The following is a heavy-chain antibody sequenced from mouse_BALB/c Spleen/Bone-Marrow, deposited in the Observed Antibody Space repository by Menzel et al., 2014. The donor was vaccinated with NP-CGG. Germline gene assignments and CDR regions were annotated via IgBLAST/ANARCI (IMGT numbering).Heavy chain of an antibody. J-gene: IGHJ4*01. CDR1: GYTFTSYW. CDR3: RSYDYAMDY. D-gene: IGHD1-1*01. Sequence: LQQSGSELVRPGASVKLSCKASGYTFTSYWMHWVRQRPGQGLEWTGNIYPGSGSTNYDEKFKSKATLTVDTSSSTAYMQLSSLTSEDSAVYYCRSYDYAMDYWGQGTSVTVSS. CDR2: IYPGSGST. V-gene: IGHV1S22*01.